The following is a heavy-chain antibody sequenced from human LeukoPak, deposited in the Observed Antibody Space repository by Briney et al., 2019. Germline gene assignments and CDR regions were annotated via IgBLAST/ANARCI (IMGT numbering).Heavy chain of an antibody. CDR1: GFTFSTYG. CDR3: ARDHAGSGRAFDY. Sequence: GGSLRLSCAASGFTFSTYGIHWVRQAPGKGLEWVGLLSSGGINKHYADSVKGRFIISRDNSMNTLYLQMNSLGVEDTVVYYCARDHAGSGRAFDYWGQGTLVTVSS. V-gene: IGHV3-30*03. J-gene: IGHJ4*02. CDR2: LSSGGINK. D-gene: IGHD2-15*01.